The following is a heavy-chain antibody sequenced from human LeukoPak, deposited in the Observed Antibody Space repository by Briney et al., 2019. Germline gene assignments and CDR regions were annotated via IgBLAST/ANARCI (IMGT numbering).Heavy chain of an antibody. CDR1: GGSISSSSYY. CDR2: IYTSGST. J-gene: IGHJ5*02. CDR3: ARVPVNIWENWFDP. V-gene: IGHV4-61*02. Sequence: PSETLSLTCTVSGGSISSSSYYWSWIRQPAGKGLEWIGRIYTSGSTNYNPSLKSRVTISVDTSKNQFSLKLSSVTAADTAVYYCARVPVNIWENWFDPWGQGTLVTVSS. D-gene: IGHD1-26*01.